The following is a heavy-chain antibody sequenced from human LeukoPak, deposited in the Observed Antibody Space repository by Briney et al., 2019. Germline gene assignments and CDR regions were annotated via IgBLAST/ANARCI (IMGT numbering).Heavy chain of an antibody. Sequence: GGSLRLSCAASGFTFSSYGMHWVRQAPGKGLEWVAVISYDGSNKYYADSVKGRFTISRDNSKNTLYLQMNSLRAEDTAVYYCAKACGDSSSFDYWGQGTLVTVPS. CDR2: ISYDGSNK. CDR1: GFTFSSYG. V-gene: IGHV3-30*18. J-gene: IGHJ4*02. D-gene: IGHD6-13*01. CDR3: AKACGDSSSFDY.